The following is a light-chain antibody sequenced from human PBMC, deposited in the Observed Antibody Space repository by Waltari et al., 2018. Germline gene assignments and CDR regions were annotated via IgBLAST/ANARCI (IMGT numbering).Light chain of an antibody. CDR2: GNN. Sequence: QSLLTQPPSASGTPGQRLTTSCSGRSPNTGIHYVYWYQQLPGTAPKLLIYGNNQRPSGVPDRFSGSQSGTSASLAISGLRSEDEADYYCAAWDDSLYWVFGGGTKLTVL. V-gene: IGLV1-47*01. J-gene: IGLJ3*02. CDR3: AAWDDSLYWV. CDR1: SPNTGIHY.